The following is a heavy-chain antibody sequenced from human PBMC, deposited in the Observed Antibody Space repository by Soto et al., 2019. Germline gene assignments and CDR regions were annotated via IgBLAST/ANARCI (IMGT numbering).Heavy chain of an antibody. CDR2: ISDSGATK. J-gene: IGHJ6*02. D-gene: IGHD2-15*01. Sequence: LRLSCAASGFTFSNCGMNWVRQTPGKGLEWVSYISDSGATKHYADSVKGRFTISRDKGKDSLYLQMNSLRDEDTAVYFCARCSRNSCYSYGVDVWGQGATVTVSS. CDR1: GFTFSNCG. V-gene: IGHV3-48*02. CDR3: ARCSRNSCYSYGVDV.